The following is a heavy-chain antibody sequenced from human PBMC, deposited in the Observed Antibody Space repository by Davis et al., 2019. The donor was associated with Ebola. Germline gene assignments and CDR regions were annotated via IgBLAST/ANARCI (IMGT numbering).Heavy chain of an antibody. Sequence: AASVKVSCKASGYTFTSYGISWVRQAPGQGLEWMGWINAGNGNTKYSQKFQGRVTITRDTSASTAYMELSSLRSEDTAVYYCARDRTSGQYYYYYGMDVWGQGTTVSVSS. D-gene: IGHD1-1*01. CDR1: GYTFTSYG. V-gene: IGHV1-18*04. CDR2: INAGNGNT. CDR3: ARDRTSGQYYYYYGMDV. J-gene: IGHJ6*02.